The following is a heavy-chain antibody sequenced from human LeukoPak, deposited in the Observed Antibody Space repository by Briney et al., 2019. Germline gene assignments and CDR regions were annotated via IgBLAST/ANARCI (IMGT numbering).Heavy chain of an antibody. CDR3: ARLGMVRGLILTYNYNMDV. V-gene: IGHV4-34*01. Sequence: SETLSLTCAVYGGSFSGYYWSWLRQPPGKGLEWIGEINQNGVTNYNPSLKSRTSISIDTSTKQFSLSMSAVTAADTAVYYCARLGMVRGLILTYNYNMDVWGKGTTVTISS. CDR1: GGSFSGYY. J-gene: IGHJ6*03. CDR2: INQNGVT. D-gene: IGHD3-10*01.